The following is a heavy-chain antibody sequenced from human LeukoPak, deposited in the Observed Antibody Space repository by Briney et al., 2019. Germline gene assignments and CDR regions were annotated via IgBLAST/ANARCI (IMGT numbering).Heavy chain of an antibody. J-gene: IGHJ4*02. V-gene: IGHV3-23*01. D-gene: IGHD3-3*01. CDR2: ISGSGGST. CDR3: AKDLSGTTFRVVIKLLFDY. CDR1: GFTFSSYA. Sequence: PGGSLRLYCAASGFTFSSYAMSWVRQAPGKGLEWDSAISGSGGSTYYADSVKGRFTISRDNSKNTLYLQMNSLRAEDTAVYYCAKDLSGTTFRVVIKLLFDYWGQGTLVTVSS.